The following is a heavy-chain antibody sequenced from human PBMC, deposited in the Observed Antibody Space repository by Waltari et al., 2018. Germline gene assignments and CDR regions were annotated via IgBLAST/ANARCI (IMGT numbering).Heavy chain of an antibody. V-gene: IGHV3-21*01. CDR3: AREWGVMVGTAGFYFDY. J-gene: IGHJ4*02. Sequence: EVQLVGSGGGLVKPGGSLSLSCAASGFTFRSYTMNWVRQATGKGLEWVSSISSGSSYTYYADSVKGRFTISRDNAKNSLHLQMNSLRAEDTAVYYCAREWGVMVGTAGFYFDYWGQGALVTVSS. D-gene: IGHD2-15*01. CDR1: GFTFRSYT. CDR2: ISSGSSYT.